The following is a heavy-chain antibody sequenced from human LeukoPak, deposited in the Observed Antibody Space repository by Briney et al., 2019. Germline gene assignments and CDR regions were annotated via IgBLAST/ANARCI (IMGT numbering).Heavy chain of an antibody. J-gene: IGHJ4*02. CDR3: AGGVPLWFGELTHDY. CDR1: GFTFSSYA. Sequence: GGSLRLSCAASGFTFSSYAMHWVRQAPGKGLEWVAVISYDGSNKYYEDSVKGRFTISRDNSKNTLYLQMNSLRAEDTAVYYCAGGVPLWFGELTHDYWGQGTLVTVSS. CDR2: ISYDGSNK. V-gene: IGHV3-30-3*01. D-gene: IGHD3-10*01.